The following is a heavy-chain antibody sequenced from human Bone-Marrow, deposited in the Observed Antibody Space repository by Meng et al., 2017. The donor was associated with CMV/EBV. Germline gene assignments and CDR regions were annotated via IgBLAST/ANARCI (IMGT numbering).Heavy chain of an antibody. D-gene: IGHD1-26*01. CDR2: ISSSGSTI. CDR3: ARSSSIVGATRWFDY. CDR1: GFTFSSYE. V-gene: IGHV3-48*03. Sequence: GESLKISCAASGFTFSSYEMNWVRQAPGKGLEWVSYISSSGSTIYYADSVKGRFTISRDNAKNSLYLQMNSLRAEDTAVYYCARSSSIVGATRWFDYWGQGTRVTVSS. J-gene: IGHJ4*02.